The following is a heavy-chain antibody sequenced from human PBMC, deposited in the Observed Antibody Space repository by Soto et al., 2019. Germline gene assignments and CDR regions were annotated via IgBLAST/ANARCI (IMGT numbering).Heavy chain of an antibody. CDR2: ISSSGSTI. V-gene: IGHV3-11*01. J-gene: IGHJ4*02. CDR3: AREDVEMATTSFEY. Sequence: GLLRLSRAASGLTLNAYYISWIRQAPGKGLEWVSYISSSGSTIYYADSVKGRFTISRDNAKNSLYLQMKSLRAEDTAVYYCAREDVEMATTSFEYWGQGTLVTLSS. D-gene: IGHD5-12*01. CDR1: GLTLNAYY.